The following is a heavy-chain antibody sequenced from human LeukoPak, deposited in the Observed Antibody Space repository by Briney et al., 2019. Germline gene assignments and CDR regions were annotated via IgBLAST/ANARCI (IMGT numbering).Heavy chain of an antibody. D-gene: IGHD4-17*01. Sequence: PGGSLRLSCAASGFTFSDHSMDWVRQAPGKGLEWVGRNRNKANDYATYYAASVKGRFTISRDDSKNSLYLHMNSLKTEDTAVYYWGLLRGGGPTVSTKAYWGQGTQVTVSS. CDR1: GFTFSDHS. V-gene: IGHV3-72*01. CDR2: NRNKANDYAT. J-gene: IGHJ4*02. CDR3: GLLRGGGPTVSTKAY.